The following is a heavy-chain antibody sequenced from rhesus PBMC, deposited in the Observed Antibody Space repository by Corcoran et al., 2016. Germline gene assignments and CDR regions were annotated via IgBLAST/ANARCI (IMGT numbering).Heavy chain of an antibody. CDR1: GYSISSGNG. J-gene: IGHJ5-2*02. D-gene: IGHD4-23*01. Sequence: QVQLQESGPGLVKPSETLSLTCAVSGYSISSGNGWSGIRQPPGKWLEWIGYIGGSRGSPNYTPSLTSGVTISKDSAKNQFSMKLSSVAAADQAVYYCARDNPVTISLDVWGRGVLVTVSS. CDR2: IGGSRGSP. V-gene: IGHV4-127*01. CDR3: ARDNPVTISLDV.